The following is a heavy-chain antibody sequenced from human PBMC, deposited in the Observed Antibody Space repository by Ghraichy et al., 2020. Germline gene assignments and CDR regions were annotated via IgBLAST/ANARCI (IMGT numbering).Heavy chain of an antibody. CDR1: GFTFSSYS. Sequence: LSLTCAASGFTFSSYSMNWVRQAPGKGLEWVSYISSSSSTIYYADSVKGRFTISRDNAKNSLYLQMNSLRDEDTAVYYCARDAPAAIHRSLASHLDFSRYYYDGMDVWGHGPTVTVSS. J-gene: IGHJ6*02. V-gene: IGHV3-48*02. D-gene: IGHD2-2*02. CDR3: ARDAPAAIHRSLASHLDFSRYYYDGMDV. CDR2: ISSSSSTI.